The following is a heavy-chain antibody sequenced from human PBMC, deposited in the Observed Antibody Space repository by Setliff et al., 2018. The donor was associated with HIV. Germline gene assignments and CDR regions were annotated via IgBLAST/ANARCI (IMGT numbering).Heavy chain of an antibody. CDR3: VRSGANSSPAHARLDV. J-gene: IGHJ6*02. CDR1: GFTFSSYW. D-gene: IGHD6-13*01. V-gene: IGHV3-7*04. Sequence: GGSLRLSCAASGFTFSSYWMTWARQAPGKGLEWVASIKQDGGEAHYVDSLKGRFTISRDNTKNSLYLQMDSLRVEDTAVYYCVRSGANSSPAHARLDVWGQGTTVTVSS. CDR2: IKQDGGEA.